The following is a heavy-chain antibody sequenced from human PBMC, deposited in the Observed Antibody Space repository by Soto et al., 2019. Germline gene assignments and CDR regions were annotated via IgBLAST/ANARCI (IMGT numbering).Heavy chain of an antibody. J-gene: IGHJ3*02. V-gene: IGHV1-46*01. Sequence: GASVKVSCKASGYTFTSYYMHWVRQAPGQGLEWMGIINPSGGSTSYAQKFQGRVTMTRDTSTSTVYMELSSLRSEDTAVYYCAILEGMVGDWDAFDIWARGQWSPSPQ. D-gene: IGHD2-15*01. CDR2: INPSGGST. CDR1: GYTFTSYY. CDR3: AILEGMVGDWDAFDI.